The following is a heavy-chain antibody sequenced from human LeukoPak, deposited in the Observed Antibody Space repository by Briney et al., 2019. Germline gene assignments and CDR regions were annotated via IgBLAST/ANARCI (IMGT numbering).Heavy chain of an antibody. CDR1: GGSIRSGSYY. Sequence: SETLSLTCTVSGGSIRSGSYYWSWIRQPAGKGLEWIGRIYTSGSTNYNPSLKSRVTISVDTSKNQFSLKLSSVTAADTAVYYCASTQLLPPSLDYWGQGTLVTVSS. CDR3: ASTQLLPPSLDY. D-gene: IGHD2-2*01. V-gene: IGHV4-61*02. CDR2: IYTSGST. J-gene: IGHJ4*02.